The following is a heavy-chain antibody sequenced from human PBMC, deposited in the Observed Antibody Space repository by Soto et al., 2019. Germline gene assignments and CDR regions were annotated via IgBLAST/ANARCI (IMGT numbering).Heavy chain of an antibody. CDR3: ARVTPGNNLYYFSGMDV. CDR2: INGDGSAT. CDR1: GFAFSDYW. J-gene: IGHJ6*02. D-gene: IGHD1-1*01. V-gene: IGHV3-74*01. Sequence: EVHLVESGGGLVQPGGSLRLSCAASGFAFSDYWMHWVRQTPGKGLVCVSRINGDGSATSYADHVKGRFTISRDNAKNTLYLQMNSLRAEDTAVYYCARVTPGNNLYYFSGMDVWGQGTSVTVSS.